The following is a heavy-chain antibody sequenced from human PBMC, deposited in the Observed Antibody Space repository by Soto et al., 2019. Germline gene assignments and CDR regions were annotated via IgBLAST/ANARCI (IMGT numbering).Heavy chain of an antibody. CDR2: MNPNSGNT. V-gene: IGHV1-8*01. Sequence: QVQLVQSGAEVKKPGASVKVSCKASGYTFTSYDINWVRQATGQGLEWMGWMNPNSGNTAYVQKFQGRVTMTRNSSISTAYMELSSLRSEDTAVYFRARERRGMDVWGQGTTVTVSS. CDR1: GYTFTSYD. CDR3: ARERRGMDV. J-gene: IGHJ6*01.